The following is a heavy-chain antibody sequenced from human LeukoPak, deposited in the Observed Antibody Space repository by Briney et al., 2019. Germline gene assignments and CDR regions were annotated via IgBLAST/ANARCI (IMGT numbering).Heavy chain of an antibody. CDR3: ARESGEGSGSADAFDV. CDR1: GITFSTYE. V-gene: IGHV3-48*03. D-gene: IGHD3-10*01. Sequence: GGSLRLSCAASGITFSTYELNWVRLAPGRGLEWVSYISSSGTNTYYADSVRGRFTISRDSAKNSVYLQMNSLRAEDTALYYCARESGEGSGSADAFDVWGQGTMVTVSS. CDR2: ISSSGTNT. J-gene: IGHJ3*01.